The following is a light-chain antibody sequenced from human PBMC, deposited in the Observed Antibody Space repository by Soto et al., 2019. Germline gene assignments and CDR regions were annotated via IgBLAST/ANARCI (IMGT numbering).Light chain of an antibody. CDR3: QQYGSSPRT. Sequence: EIVLTQSPGTLSLSPGQRATLSCRARQSVSSSYLAWYQQKPGQAPRLLIYGASIRATGIPDRFSGSGSGNDFTLTISRLEHEDCAVYYCQQYGSSPRTFGQGTKVEIK. CDR1: QSVSSSY. J-gene: IGKJ1*01. CDR2: GAS. V-gene: IGKV3-20*01.